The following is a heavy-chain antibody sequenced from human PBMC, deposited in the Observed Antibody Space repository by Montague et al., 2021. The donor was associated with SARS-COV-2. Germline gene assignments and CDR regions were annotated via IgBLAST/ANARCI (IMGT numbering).Heavy chain of an antibody. CDR3: VTSPYGPQVADLGV. CDR2: IYPPDSDS. J-gene: IGHJ6*02. CDR1: QTIFSSYW. V-gene: IGHV5-51*01. D-gene: IGHD3-10*01. Sequence: QSGAEVKKPGESLKISCKASQTIFSSYWIGWVRQMPGKGLEWMGIIYPPDSDSRQSPSLQGQVTISVDTSISTAYLHWNSLKASDTAMYYCVTSPYGPQVADLGVWGHGTTVIVSS.